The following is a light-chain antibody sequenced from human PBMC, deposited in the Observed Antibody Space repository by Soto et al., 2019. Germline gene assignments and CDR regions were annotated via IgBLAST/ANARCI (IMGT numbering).Light chain of an antibody. Sequence: EIVLTQSPGTLSLSPGERATLSCRASQSVGSSNLAWYQQKPGQAPRLLIYGASTRATGIPARFSGSGSGTEFTLTISSLQSEDFAVYYCQQYNNWPRTFGQGTKVDIK. V-gene: IGKV3-15*01. CDR3: QQYNNWPRT. J-gene: IGKJ1*01. CDR2: GAS. CDR1: QSVGSSN.